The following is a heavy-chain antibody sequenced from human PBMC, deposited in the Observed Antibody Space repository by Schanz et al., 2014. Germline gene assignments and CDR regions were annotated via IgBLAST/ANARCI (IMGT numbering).Heavy chain of an antibody. J-gene: IGHJ2*01. CDR1: GFTFDHYA. CDR2: VSSRSDEI. Sequence: EVQLVESGGGLVQPGGSLRLSCAASGFTFDHYAMTWVRQAPGKGLEWVAAVSSRSDEIKYADSVRGRFTISRDNSRSTMYLQMNSLRAEDTAVYFCAKDLGVDCGDGCFNWYFDLWGRGTLVTVSS. CDR3: AKDLGVDCGDGCFNWYFDL. V-gene: IGHV3-23*04. D-gene: IGHD2-21*02.